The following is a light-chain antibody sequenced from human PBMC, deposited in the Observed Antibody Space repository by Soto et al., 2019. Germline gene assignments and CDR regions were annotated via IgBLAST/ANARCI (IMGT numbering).Light chain of an antibody. CDR3: QSSDSSLNV. CDR2: GNS. CDR1: SSNIGAGYD. Sequence: VLTQPPSVSGAPGQRVTISCTGSSSNIGAGYDVHWYQQLPGTAPKLLIYGNSNRPSGVPDRFSGSKSGTSASLAITGLQAEDEADYYCQSSDSSLNVFGTGTKVTVL. V-gene: IGLV1-40*01. J-gene: IGLJ1*01.